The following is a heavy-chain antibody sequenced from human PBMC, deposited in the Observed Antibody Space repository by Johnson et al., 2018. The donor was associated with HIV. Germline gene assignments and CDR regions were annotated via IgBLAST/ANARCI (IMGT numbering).Heavy chain of an antibody. D-gene: IGHD3-22*01. CDR3: AKYLVTEREDDNLDI. V-gene: IGHV3-30-3*01. J-gene: IGHJ3*02. CDR1: GFTFSSHA. CDR2: ISYDGSNK. Sequence: QMQLVESGGGLVQPGGSLRLSCAASGFTFSSHAMHWVRQAPGKGLDWVTVISYDGSNKYYADSVKGRFTISRDNSKNTLYLQMNSLRAEETAVYYCAKYLVTEREDDNLDIWGQGTMVTVSS.